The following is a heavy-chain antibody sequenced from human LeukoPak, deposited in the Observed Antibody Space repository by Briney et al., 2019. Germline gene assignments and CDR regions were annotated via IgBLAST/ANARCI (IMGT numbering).Heavy chain of an antibody. Sequence: PGGSLRLSCAASGFTFSSYSMNWVRQAPGKGLEWVSYISSSSSTIYYADSVKGRFTISRDNAKNSLYLQMNSLRAEDTAVYYCARDPPGSDDYWGQGTLVTVSS. J-gene: IGHJ4*02. CDR2: ISSSSSTI. D-gene: IGHD7-27*01. V-gene: IGHV3-48*01. CDR3: ARDPPGSDDY. CDR1: GFTFSSYS.